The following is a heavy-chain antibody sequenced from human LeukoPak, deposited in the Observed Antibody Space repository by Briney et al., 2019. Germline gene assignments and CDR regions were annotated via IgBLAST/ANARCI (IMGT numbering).Heavy chain of an antibody. Sequence: GGSLRLSCAASGFTFSSYAMHWVRQAPGKGLEWVAVISYDGSNKYYADSVKGRFTISRDNSKNTLYLQMNSLRAEDTAVYYCATGYDSSGSDYWGQGTLVTVSS. CDR1: GFTFSSYA. J-gene: IGHJ4*02. CDR2: ISYDGSNK. CDR3: ATGYDSSGSDY. D-gene: IGHD3-22*01. V-gene: IGHV3-30*04.